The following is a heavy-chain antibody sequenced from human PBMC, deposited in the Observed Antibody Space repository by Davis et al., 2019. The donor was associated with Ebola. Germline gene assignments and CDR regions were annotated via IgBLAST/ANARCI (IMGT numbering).Heavy chain of an antibody. D-gene: IGHD1-26*01. CDR1: GLTFSTYA. CDR3: AKGLYGGSYGCYFDY. Sequence: PRGSLSLSCAASGLTFSTYAMSWVRQTPGKGLEWVASIGGSGRPTYYADSVMGRFTLSRDNSENTLYLHIYSLRVDDTAIYCCAKGLYGGSYGCYFDYWGQGTLVTVSS. CDR2: IGGSGRPT. V-gene: IGHV3-23*01. J-gene: IGHJ4*02.